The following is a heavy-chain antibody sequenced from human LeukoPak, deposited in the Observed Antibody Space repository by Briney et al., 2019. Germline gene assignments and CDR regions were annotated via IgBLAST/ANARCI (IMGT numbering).Heavy chain of an antibody. D-gene: IGHD1-26*01. V-gene: IGHV4-34*01. J-gene: IGHJ6*02. CDR2: INHSGST. CDR3: AKVGATYYYYYGMDV. CDR1: GGSFSGYY. Sequence: SETLSLTCAVYGGSFSGYYWSWIRQPPGKGLEWIGEINHSGSTNYNPSLKSRVTISVDTSKNQFSLKLSSVTAADTAVYYCAKVGATYYYYYGMDVWGQGTTATVSS.